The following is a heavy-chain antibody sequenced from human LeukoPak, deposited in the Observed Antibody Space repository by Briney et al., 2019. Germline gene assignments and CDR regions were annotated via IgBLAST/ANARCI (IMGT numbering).Heavy chain of an antibody. J-gene: IGHJ4*02. CDR1: GYSISTGYY. CDR3: ARDCSGGTCYLGVLDY. V-gene: IGHV4-38-2*02. D-gene: IGHD2-15*01. CDR2: FYHGGST. Sequence: SETLSLTCTVSGYSISTGYYWDWIRQPPGKGLEWIGTFYHGGSTNYNPSLKSRVAMSVDTSKNQFSLDLTSVTAADAAVYYCARDCSGGTCYLGVLDYWGQGIRVTVSS.